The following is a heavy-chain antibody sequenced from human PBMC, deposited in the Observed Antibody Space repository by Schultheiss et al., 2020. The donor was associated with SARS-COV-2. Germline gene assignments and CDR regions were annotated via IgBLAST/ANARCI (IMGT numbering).Heavy chain of an antibody. CDR2: IYYSGST. J-gene: IGHJ5*02. D-gene: IGHD2-15*01. CDR1: GGSVSSGSYY. V-gene: IGHV4-61*01. CDR3: ARGLGYCSGGSCYSQQNNWFDP. Sequence: LETLSLTCTVSGGSVSSGSYYWSWIRQPPGKGLEWIGYIYYSGSTNYNPSLKSRVTISVDTSKNQFSLKLSSVTAADTAVYYCARGLGYCSGGSCYSQQNNWFDPWGQGTLVTVSS.